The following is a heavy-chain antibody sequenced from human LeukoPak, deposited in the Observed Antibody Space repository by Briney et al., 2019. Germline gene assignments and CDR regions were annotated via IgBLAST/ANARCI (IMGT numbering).Heavy chain of an antibody. CDR1: GFTFSSYA. V-gene: IGHV3-23*01. CDR3: AKLQQLGGVDY. D-gene: IGHD6-6*01. Sequence: GGSLRLSCAASGFTFSSYAMSWVRQDPGKGLEWVSAVRSSSGSTYYADSVKGRFTISRDNSKNTLYLQMNSLRAEDTAVYYCAKLQQLGGVDYWGQGTLVTVSS. J-gene: IGHJ4*02. CDR2: VRSSSGST.